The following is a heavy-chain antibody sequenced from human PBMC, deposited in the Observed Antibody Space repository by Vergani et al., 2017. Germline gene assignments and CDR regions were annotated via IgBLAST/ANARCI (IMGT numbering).Heavy chain of an antibody. Sequence: QVQLQESGPGLVKPSETLSLTCAVSGFSIDNGYYWDWIRQPPGKGLEWIGSIYRTGRTHFNPSLKSRVTISVDTSNNHFSLRLNSLTAADTAVYYCARCSVIVYDMFSGTQYFFDFWGQGTLVTVSS. D-gene: IGHD3-9*01. CDR2: IYRTGRT. V-gene: IGHV4-38-2*01. J-gene: IGHJ4*02. CDR3: ARCSVIVYDMFSGTQYFFDF. CDR1: GFSIDNGYY.